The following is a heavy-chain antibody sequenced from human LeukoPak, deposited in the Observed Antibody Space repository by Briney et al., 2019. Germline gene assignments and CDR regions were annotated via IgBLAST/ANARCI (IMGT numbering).Heavy chain of an antibody. D-gene: IGHD2-2*02. Sequence: SQTLSLTCTVSGFSISSGSYYWGWLRQPAVKGLEWFVRMYSSWSTNYNPSLTSRVTIYVDTSKNQFSLQLSYVPAADTAVYYCARGWCSIVLVADAIPGPVDWFDRWGEGSLVTLSS. CDR2: MYSSWST. CDR3: ARGWCSIVLVADAIPGPVDWFDR. CDR1: GFSISSGSYY. J-gene: IGHJ5*02. V-gene: IGHV4-61*02.